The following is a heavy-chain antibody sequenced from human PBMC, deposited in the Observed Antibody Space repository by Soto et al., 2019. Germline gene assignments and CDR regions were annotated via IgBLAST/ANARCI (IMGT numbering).Heavy chain of an antibody. CDR2: INHSGST. CDR3: ARGRWDYSSSWFDT. Sequence: XETLSLPAPVYGGSFSDYHCSWTRQPPGKGLEWIGEINHSGSTNYNPSLKSRVNISVDTSKKCFSLKLSSVAAADTAVYYCARGRWDYSSSWFDTWGQGTLVTVSS. D-gene: IGHD6-19*01. J-gene: IGHJ5*02. V-gene: IGHV4-34*01. CDR1: GGSFSDYH.